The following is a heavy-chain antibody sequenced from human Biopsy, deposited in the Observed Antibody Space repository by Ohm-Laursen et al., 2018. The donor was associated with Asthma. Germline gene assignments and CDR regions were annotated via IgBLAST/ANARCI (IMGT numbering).Heavy chain of an antibody. D-gene: IGHD2-2*01. CDR1: GGSFSSNY. Sequence: SDILSLTCAVYGGSFSSNYWSWIRQTPGKGLEWLGDTHHSGYTNYNPSLSSRLTLSVDTSKNQFSLRLTSVTAADTAVYYCARHDHRWDTYADFWGQGTLVTVSS. V-gene: IGHV4-34*01. CDR2: THHSGYT. J-gene: IGHJ4*02. CDR3: ARHDHRWDTYADF.